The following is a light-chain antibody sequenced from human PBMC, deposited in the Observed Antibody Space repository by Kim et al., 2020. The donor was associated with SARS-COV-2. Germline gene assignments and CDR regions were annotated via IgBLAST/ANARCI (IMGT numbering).Light chain of an antibody. J-gene: IGLJ3*02. CDR1: SSNIGSNT. CDR3: AAWDDSLNGWV. Sequence: GQRVTVSCSGSSSNIGSNTVNWYQQLPGTAPKLLIYNNNQRPSGVPDRFSGSKSGTSASLANSGLQSEDEADYYCAAWDDSLNGWVFGGGTQLTVL. CDR2: NNN. V-gene: IGLV1-44*01.